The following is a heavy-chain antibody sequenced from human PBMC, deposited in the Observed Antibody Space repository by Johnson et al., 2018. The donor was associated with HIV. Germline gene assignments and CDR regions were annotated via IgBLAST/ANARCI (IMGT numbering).Heavy chain of an antibody. CDR1: GFTFSSYG. J-gene: IGHJ3*02. V-gene: IGHV3-30*02. D-gene: IGHD1-26*01. Sequence: VQLVESGGGVVQPGGSLRLSCAASGFTFSSYGMHWVRQAPGKGLEWVAFIRYDGSNKYYADSVKGRFTISRDNSKNTPYLQMNSLRAEDTAVYYCAKEAGGSGSYSDAFDIWGQGTMVTVSS. CDR2: IRYDGSNK. CDR3: AKEAGGSGSYSDAFDI.